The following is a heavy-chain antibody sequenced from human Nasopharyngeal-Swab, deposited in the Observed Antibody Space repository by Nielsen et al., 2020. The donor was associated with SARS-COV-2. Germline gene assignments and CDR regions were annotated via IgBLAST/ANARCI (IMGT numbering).Heavy chain of an antibody. V-gene: IGHV4-4*02. Sequence: GSLRLSCAVSGGSLISNYWWTWVRQSPGKGLEWIGEINHHGNINYNPSLKSRVTISVDQSKNHFSLTLDSVTGADMAVYYCARAVRLYYYGSGSFHDWGQGALVTASS. J-gene: IGHJ4*02. D-gene: IGHD3-10*01. CDR2: INHHGNI. CDR3: ARAVRLYYYGSGSFHD. CDR1: GGSLISNYW.